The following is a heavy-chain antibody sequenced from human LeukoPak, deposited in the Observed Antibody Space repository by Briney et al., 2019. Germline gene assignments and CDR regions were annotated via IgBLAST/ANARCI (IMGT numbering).Heavy chain of an antibody. Sequence: ASVKVSCNASGYTFTTHYMHWVRQAPGQGLEWMGLINPSGTTTNYAQKFRGRVTMTEDTSTDTAYMELTSLRSDDTAMYYCATDPVGYCSANGCYSVDYWGQGTLVTVSS. J-gene: IGHJ4*02. CDR3: ATDPVGYCSANGCYSVDY. D-gene: IGHD2-15*01. V-gene: IGHV1-46*01. CDR1: GYTFTTHY. CDR2: INPSGTTT.